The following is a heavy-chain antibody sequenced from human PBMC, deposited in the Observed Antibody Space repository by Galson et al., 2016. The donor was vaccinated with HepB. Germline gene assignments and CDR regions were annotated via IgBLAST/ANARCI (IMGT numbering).Heavy chain of an antibody. CDR2: IYHSGST. V-gene: IGHV4-4*02. Sequence: ETLSLTCAVSGDSINRSNWWNWVRQPPGKGLEWNGEIYHSGSTNYKPSLKSRITISVGKSKNQFSLELTSVTAADTAVYYCARDAPLKISGWYLGAGAGSFDIWGQGTMFTVSS. J-gene: IGHJ3*02. CDR1: GDSINRSNW. D-gene: IGHD6-19*01. CDR3: ARDAPLKISGWYLGAGAGSFDI.